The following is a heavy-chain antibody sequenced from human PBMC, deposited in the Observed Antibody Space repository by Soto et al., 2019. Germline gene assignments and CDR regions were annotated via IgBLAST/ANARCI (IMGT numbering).Heavy chain of an antibody. CDR3: AREIYWYSSGWYPDSYFDD. CDR1: GFTVSSNY. Sequence: GGSLRLSCAASGFTVSSNYMTWVRQAPGKGLEWVSVIYSGGSTYYADSVKGRFTISRDNSKNTLYLQMNSLRAEDTAVYYCAREIYWYSSGWYPDSYFDDWGQGT. V-gene: IGHV3-66*01. J-gene: IGHJ4*02. D-gene: IGHD6-19*01. CDR2: IYSGGST.